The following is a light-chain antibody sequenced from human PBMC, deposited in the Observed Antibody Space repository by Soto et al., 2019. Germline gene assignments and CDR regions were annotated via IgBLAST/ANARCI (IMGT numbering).Light chain of an antibody. Sequence: QSALTQPASVSGSPGQSITISCTGTSSDVGGYNYVSWYQQHPGRAPKLMIFEVNNRPSGVSDRVSGSKSGNTASLTISGLQAEDEADYYCSSYTSSSTVVFGGGTKVTVL. CDR1: SSDVGGYNY. CDR2: EVN. CDR3: SSYTSSSTVV. J-gene: IGLJ3*02. V-gene: IGLV2-14*01.